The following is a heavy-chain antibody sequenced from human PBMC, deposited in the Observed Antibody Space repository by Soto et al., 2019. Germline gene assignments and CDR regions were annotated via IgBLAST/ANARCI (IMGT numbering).Heavy chain of an antibody. V-gene: IGHV1-69*06. CDR3: ARGFSFLELAYFDY. CDR2: IIPIFGTA. J-gene: IGHJ4*02. Sequence: GASVKGSCKDSGGTFSSYASSWVGQAPGQGLEWMGGIIPIFGTANYAQKFQGRVTITADKSTSTAYMELSSLRSEDTAVYYCARGFSFLELAYFDYWGQGTLVTVSS. D-gene: IGHD1-7*01. CDR1: GGTFSSYA.